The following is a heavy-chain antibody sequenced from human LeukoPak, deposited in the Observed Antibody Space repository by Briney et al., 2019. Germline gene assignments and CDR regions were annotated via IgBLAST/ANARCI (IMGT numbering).Heavy chain of an antibody. V-gene: IGHV3-21*01. CDR2: ISSSSSYI. Sequence: GGSLRLSCAASGFTFSSYSMNWVRQAPGKGLEWVSSISSSSSYIYYADSVKGRFTISRDNAKNSLYLQMNSLRAEDTAVYYCARGRGYDFWSGYYTAYYYMDVWGKGTTVTVSS. CDR1: GFTFSSYS. D-gene: IGHD3-3*01. CDR3: ARGRGYDFWSGYYTAYYYMDV. J-gene: IGHJ6*03.